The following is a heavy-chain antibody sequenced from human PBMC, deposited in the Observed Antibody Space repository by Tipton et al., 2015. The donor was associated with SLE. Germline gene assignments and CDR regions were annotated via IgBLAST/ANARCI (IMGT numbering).Heavy chain of an antibody. CDR1: GGSITSISYY. J-gene: IGHJ3*01. Sequence: TLSLTCTVSGGSITSISYYWGWIRQPPGKGLEWIGRTYTNGKTSFNPSLENRVFISLDTSKNHFSLELRSVTAAETARYFCAGSGKTDAFDVWGQGTVVTVSS. CDR2: TYTNGKT. D-gene: IGHD3-10*01. CDR3: AGSGKTDAFDV. V-gene: IGHV4-39*07.